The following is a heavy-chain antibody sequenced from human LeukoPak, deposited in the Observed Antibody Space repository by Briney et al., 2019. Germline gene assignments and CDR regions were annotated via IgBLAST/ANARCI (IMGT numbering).Heavy chain of an antibody. V-gene: IGHV5-51*01. CDR2: IYPGDSDT. Sequence: GESLKISCKGSGYRFTRYWIGWVRQMPGKGLEWMGIIYPGDSDTRYSPSFQGQVNLSADKSNSLAYLPWSSLKASDTAMYCCARDCSPVTLDYYGSRPDGGMDVWGQGTTVTVSS. CDR1: GYRFTRYW. D-gene: IGHD3-10*01. J-gene: IGHJ6*02. CDR3: ARDCSPVTLDYYGSRPDGGMDV.